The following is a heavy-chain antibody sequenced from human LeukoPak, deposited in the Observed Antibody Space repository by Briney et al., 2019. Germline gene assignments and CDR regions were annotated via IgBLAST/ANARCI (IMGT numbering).Heavy chain of an antibody. CDR3: ARESNKDVPFGTFYYYLDV. CDR2: IFYNGNT. Sequence: KPSETLSLTCTVSGGSISSGDFFWSWIRQAPGKDLEWIGYIFYNGNTFYNPSLKSRLSISVDTSKNQFSLQLSSVTDADTAIYYCARESNKDVPFGTFYYYLDVWGKGTPVIVSS. J-gene: IGHJ6*03. CDR1: GGSISSGDFF. V-gene: IGHV4-30-4*08. D-gene: IGHD3-10*02.